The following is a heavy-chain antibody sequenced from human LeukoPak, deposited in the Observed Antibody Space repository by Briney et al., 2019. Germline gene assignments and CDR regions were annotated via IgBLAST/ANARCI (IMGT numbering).Heavy chain of an antibody. CDR1: GFTVSSNY. Sequence: GGSLRLSCAASGFTVSSNYMTWVRQAPGKGLEWVSVIYSGNSGGSTYYADSVKGRFTTSRDNSKNTLYLQMNSLRPEDTAVYYCAADWPLDYWGQGTLVTVSS. J-gene: IGHJ4*02. V-gene: IGHV3-53*01. CDR2: IYSGNSGGST. CDR3: AADWPLDY. D-gene: IGHD3/OR15-3a*01.